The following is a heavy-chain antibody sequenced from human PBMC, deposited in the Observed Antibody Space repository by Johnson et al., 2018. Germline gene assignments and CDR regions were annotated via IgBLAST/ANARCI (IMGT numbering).Heavy chain of an antibody. CDR2: ISGSGANT. J-gene: IGHJ6*03. CDR1: GFTFNSYV. V-gene: IGHV3-23*04. Sequence: VQLVQSGGGLVQPGGSVRLSCVGSGFTFNSYVMYWVRQSPGRGLDWVSGISGSGANTDYADSVKGRFTISRDNSKNTLYLQMNGLRAEDTAVYFCAKDPYSSGELYYMDVWGKGTPVTVSS. D-gene: IGHD6-25*01. CDR3: AKDPYSSGELYYMDV.